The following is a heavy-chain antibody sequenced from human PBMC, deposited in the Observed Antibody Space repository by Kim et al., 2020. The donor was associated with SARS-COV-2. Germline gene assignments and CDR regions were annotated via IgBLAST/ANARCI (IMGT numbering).Heavy chain of an antibody. V-gene: IGHV3-30*18. CDR2: SYDGSAK. D-gene: IGHD6-13*01. J-gene: IGHJ4*01. Sequence: SYDGSAKYYADSVKGRFTISRDNSKNTVYLQMNSLRAEDTAVYYFAKERVGSNSWWGPVDYWG. CDR3: AKERVGSNSWWGPVDY.